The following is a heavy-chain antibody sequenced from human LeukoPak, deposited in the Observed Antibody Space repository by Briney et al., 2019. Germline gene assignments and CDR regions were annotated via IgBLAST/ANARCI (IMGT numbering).Heavy chain of an antibody. D-gene: IGHD3-10*01. CDR3: ARGSISSGSYYFDY. Sequence: PGRSLRLSCAASGYTFSTYNMHWVRQAPGKGLEWVAVISFVGGNTYYADSVKGRFIISRDNSKNTLFVQMNSLGTEDTAVYYCARGSISSGSYYFDYWGQGTLVIVSS. CDR1: GYTFSTYN. CDR2: ISFVGGNT. J-gene: IGHJ4*02. V-gene: IGHV3-30*04.